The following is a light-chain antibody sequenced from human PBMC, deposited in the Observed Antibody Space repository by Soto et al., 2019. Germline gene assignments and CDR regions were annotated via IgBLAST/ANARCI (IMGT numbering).Light chain of an antibody. CDR3: SSYTSSSTHWM. J-gene: IGLJ3*02. V-gene: IGLV2-14*01. CDR1: SSDVGGYNY. Sequence: QSALTQPASVSGSPGQSITISCTGTSSDVGGYNYVSWYQQHPGKAPKIMIYEVSNRPSGVSNRFSGSKSGNTASLTISGLQAEDEADYYCSSYTSSSTHWMFGGGTKVTVL. CDR2: EVS.